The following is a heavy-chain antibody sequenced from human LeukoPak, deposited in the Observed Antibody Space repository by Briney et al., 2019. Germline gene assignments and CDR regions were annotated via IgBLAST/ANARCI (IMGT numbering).Heavy chain of an antibody. CDR3: ARDLRARENYDSSGYYGY. D-gene: IGHD3-22*01. CDR2: INPSGGST. J-gene: IGHJ4*02. V-gene: IGHV1-46*01. CDR1: GDTFSSYY. Sequence: ASVKVSCKASGDTFSSYYMHWVRQAPGQGLEWMGIINPSGGSTTYAQKFQGRVTMTTDTSTSTAYMELRSLRSDDTAVYYCARDLRARENYDSSGYYGYWGQGTLVTVSS.